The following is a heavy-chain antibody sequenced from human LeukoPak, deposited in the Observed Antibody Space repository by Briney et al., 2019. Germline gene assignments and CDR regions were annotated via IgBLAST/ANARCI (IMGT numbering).Heavy chain of an antibody. D-gene: IGHD5-24*01. CDR1: GFRFSDYY. CDR2: ITYDGSNK. CDR3: AKSGSVLGLQSDAFDI. J-gene: IGHJ3*02. Sequence: PGGSLRLSCAASGFRFSDYYMPWIRQAPGKGLEWVAVITYDGSNKYYADSVKGRFTISRDNSKNTLYLQMNSLRAEDTAVYYCAKSGSVLGLQSDAFDIWGQGTMVTVSS. V-gene: IGHV3-30*18.